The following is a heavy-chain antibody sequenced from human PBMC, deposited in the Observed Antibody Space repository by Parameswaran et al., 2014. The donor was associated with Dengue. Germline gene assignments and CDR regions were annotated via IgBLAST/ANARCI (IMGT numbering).Heavy chain of an antibody. D-gene: IGHD3-10*01. CDR3: ARVLGELLFSAFDY. Sequence: WVRQAPGQGLEWMGWINTNTGNPTYAQGFTGRFVFSLDTSVSTAYLQISSLKAEDTAVYYCARVLGELLFSAFDYWGQGTLVTVSS. V-gene: IGHV7-4-1*02. J-gene: IGHJ4*02. CDR2: INTNTGNP.